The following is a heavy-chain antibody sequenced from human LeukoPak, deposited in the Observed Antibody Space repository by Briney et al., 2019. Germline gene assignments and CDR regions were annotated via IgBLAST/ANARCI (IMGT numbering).Heavy chain of an antibody. CDR1: GFTFSSYW. J-gene: IGHJ4*02. Sequence: GGSLRLSCAASGFTFSSYWMHWVRQAPGKGLVWVSRINSDGSSTSYADSVKGRFTISRDNAKNTLYLQMNSLRAEDTAVYYCAKVGPHYYGSGSYYPFDYWGQGTLVTVSS. D-gene: IGHD3-10*01. CDR2: INSDGSST. V-gene: IGHV3-74*01. CDR3: AKVGPHYYGSGSYYPFDY.